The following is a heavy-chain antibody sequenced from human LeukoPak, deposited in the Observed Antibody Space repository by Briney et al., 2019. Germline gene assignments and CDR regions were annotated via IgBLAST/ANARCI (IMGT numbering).Heavy chain of an antibody. CDR1: GFPFDDCA. V-gene: IGHV3-43*02. CDR3: ATDRIAAAGTGIPTDY. CDR2: ISEDGGST. D-gene: IGHD6-13*01. Sequence: PGGSLRHSCASPGFPFDDCAMHWVRQAPGKGLEWVSLISEDGGSTYYADSMNGRFTISRDNSKNSLSLLMNSLRTEDTALYYCATDRIAAAGTGIPTDYWGQGTLVTVSS. J-gene: IGHJ4*02.